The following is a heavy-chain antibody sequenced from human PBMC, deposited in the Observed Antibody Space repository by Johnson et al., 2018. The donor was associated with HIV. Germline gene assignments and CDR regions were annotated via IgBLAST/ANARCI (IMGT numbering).Heavy chain of an antibody. CDR2: SGSGGTM. CDR3: AGGTPWDAFDI. J-gene: IGHJ3*02. Sequence: VQLVESGGGLAQPGGSLRLSCAASGITVSSNYMSWVRQAPGKGLEWISYISGSGGTMYSADSVKGRFTISRDNSKNTLYLHMNSLRPEDMAVYYCAGGTPWDAFDIWGQGTMVTVSS. V-gene: IGHV3-66*02. CDR1: GITVSSNY.